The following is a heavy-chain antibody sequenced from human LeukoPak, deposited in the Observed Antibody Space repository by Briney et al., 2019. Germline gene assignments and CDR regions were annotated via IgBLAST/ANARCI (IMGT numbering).Heavy chain of an antibody. V-gene: IGHV3-23*01. CDR2: ISGSGGST. CDR1: GITFSSYA. D-gene: IGHD1-26*01. J-gene: IGHJ4*02. Sequence: GGSLRLSCVASGITFSSYAMSWVRQAPGKGLEWVSAISGSGGSTYYADSVKGRFTISRDNSKNTLYLQMNSLRAEDTAVYYCAKRELPQSSPSDYWGQGTLVTVSS. CDR3: AKRELPQSSPSDY.